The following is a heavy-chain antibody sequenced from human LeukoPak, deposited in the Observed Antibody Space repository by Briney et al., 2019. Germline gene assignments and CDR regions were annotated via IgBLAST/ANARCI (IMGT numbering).Heavy chain of an antibody. Sequence: SVNVTCKVSGGTFSSYASSWVRQPPGQGLEWIGWIIPIFGTANYAQTFQGRVTITTDESTSTAYMELSSLRAEDTAVYYCASEGGPGGNPFDYWGQGTLVTVSS. V-gene: IGHV1-69*05. CDR2: IIPIFGTA. J-gene: IGHJ4*02. D-gene: IGHD4-23*01. CDR1: GGTFSSYA. CDR3: ASEGGPGGNPFDY.